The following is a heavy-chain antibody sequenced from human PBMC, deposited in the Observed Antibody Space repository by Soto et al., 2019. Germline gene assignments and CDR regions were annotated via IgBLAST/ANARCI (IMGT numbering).Heavy chain of an antibody. V-gene: IGHV1-18*01. CDR1: GYTFISYG. J-gene: IGHJ4*02. CDR3: ARDFRAGIYYGSGSSIDY. CDR2: ISAYNGNT. Sequence: QVQLVQSGAEVMKPGASVKVSCKASGYTFISYGINWVRQAPGQGLEWMGWISAYNGNTNYAQKLQDRVTMTTDTSTSTAYMELRSLRSDDTAVYYCARDFRAGIYYGSGSSIDYWGQGTLVTVSS. D-gene: IGHD3-10*01.